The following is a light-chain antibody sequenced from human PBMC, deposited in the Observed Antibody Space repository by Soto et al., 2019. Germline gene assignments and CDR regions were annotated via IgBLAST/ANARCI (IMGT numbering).Light chain of an antibody. CDR3: QEYSKWPLFT. J-gene: IGKJ3*01. Sequence: EIVVTQSPGILSVSPGDRATLSCRASQSVGRNLAWYQQKRGQAPTLLIYAASTRATGIPARFTGSGSGTDFTLIISSLQSEDFAVYYCQEYSKWPLFTFGPGTRVDIK. V-gene: IGKV3-15*01. CDR1: QSVGRN. CDR2: AAS.